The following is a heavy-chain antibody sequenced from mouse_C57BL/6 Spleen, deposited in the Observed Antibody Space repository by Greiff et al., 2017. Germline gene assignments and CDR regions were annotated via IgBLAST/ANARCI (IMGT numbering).Heavy chain of an antibody. CDR2: IRNKANGYTT. J-gene: IGHJ2*01. CDR1: GFTFTDYY. D-gene: IGHD4-1*02. Sequence: EVMLVESGGGLVQPGGSLSLSCAASGFTFTDYYMSWVRQPPGKALEWLGFIRNKANGYTTEYSASVKGRFTISRDNSQSILYLQMNALRAEDSATYYCARSSTGYFDYWGQGTTLTVSS. V-gene: IGHV7-3*01. CDR3: ARSSTGYFDY.